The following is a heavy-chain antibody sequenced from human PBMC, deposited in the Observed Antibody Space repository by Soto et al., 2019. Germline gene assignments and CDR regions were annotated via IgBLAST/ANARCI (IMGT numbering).Heavy chain of an antibody. CDR1: GFTFSNAW. D-gene: IGHD3-22*01. J-gene: IGHJ4*02. Sequence: GGSLRLSCAASGFTFSNAWMSWVRQAPGKGREWVGRIKSKTDGGTTDYAAPVKGRFTISRDDSKNTLYLQMNSLKTEDTAVYYCTTEIVVVMLDYWGQGTLVTVSS. CDR3: TTEIVVVMLDY. V-gene: IGHV3-15*01. CDR2: IKSKTDGGTT.